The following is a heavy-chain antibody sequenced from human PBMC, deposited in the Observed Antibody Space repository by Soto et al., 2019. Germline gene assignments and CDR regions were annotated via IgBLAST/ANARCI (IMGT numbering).Heavy chain of an antibody. V-gene: IGHV4-31*03. Sequence: QVQLQESGPGLVKPSQTLSLTCIVSGDSISRGGYFWTWIRQHPGKGLEWNGYIYDSGSAVYNPARKSRVTMTLETSKNQFSLNLRAVAAAVSDVFYCEGGILRPNHYMDVWGKGTAVAVSS. J-gene: IGHJ6*03. D-gene: IGHD1-26*01. CDR2: IYDSGSA. CDR1: GDSISRGGYF. CDR3: EGGILRPNHYMDV.